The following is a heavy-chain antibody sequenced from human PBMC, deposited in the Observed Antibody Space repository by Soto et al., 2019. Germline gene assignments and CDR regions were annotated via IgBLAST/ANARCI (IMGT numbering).Heavy chain of an antibody. V-gene: IGHV3-15*07. D-gene: IGHD1-1*01. CDR2: IKSKADGETR. Sequence: EVRLVESGGNLVRPGGSLRLSCAASGFTFNNAWMNWVRQAPGKGLEWVGRIKSKADGETRDYAEPMKGRFTISRDDSKNTLYLQMNSLKPEDTAVYYCKLDIDYWGLGTLVTVSS. CDR3: KLDIDY. CDR1: GFTFNNAW. J-gene: IGHJ4*02.